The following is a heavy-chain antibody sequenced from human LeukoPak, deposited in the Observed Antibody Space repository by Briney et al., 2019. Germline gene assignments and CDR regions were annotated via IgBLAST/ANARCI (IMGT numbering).Heavy chain of an antibody. D-gene: IGHD1-1*01. Sequence: SETLSLTCAVSGYSISSGYYWGWIRQPPGKGLEWIGSIYHSGSTYYNPSLKSRVTISVDTSKNQFSLKLSSVTAADTAVYYCARPWKPRDAFDIWGQGTMVTVS. CDR3: ARPWKPRDAFDI. CDR2: IYHSGST. CDR1: GYSISSGYY. J-gene: IGHJ3*02. V-gene: IGHV4-38-2*01.